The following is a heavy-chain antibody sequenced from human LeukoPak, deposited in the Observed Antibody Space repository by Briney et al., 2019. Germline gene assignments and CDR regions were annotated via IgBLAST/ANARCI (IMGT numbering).Heavy chain of an antibody. J-gene: IGHJ6*02. Sequence: KVSCKASAGTFSSYAISWVRQAPRQGLEWMGRIIPIFGIANYAQKFQGRVTITADKSTSTAYMELSSLRSEDTAVYYCARRGYSGYDDYYYYGMDVWGQGTTVTVSS. CDR1: AGTFSSYA. D-gene: IGHD5-12*01. CDR3: ARRGYSGYDDYYYYGMDV. CDR2: IIPIFGIA. V-gene: IGHV1-69*04.